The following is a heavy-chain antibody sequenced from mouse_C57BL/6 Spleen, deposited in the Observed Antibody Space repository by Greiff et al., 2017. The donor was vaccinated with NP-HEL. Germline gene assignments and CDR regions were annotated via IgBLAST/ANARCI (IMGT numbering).Heavy chain of an antibody. J-gene: IGHJ4*01. V-gene: IGHV1-26*01. CDR3: ARFWDRNIYAMDY. CDR1: GYTFTDYY. CDR2: INPNNGGT. D-gene: IGHD4-1*01. Sequence: VQLQQSGPELVKPGASVKISCKASGYTFTDYYMNWVKQSHGKSLEWIGDINPNNGGTSYNQKFKGKATLTVDKSSSTAYMELRSLTSEDSAVYYCARFWDRNIYAMDYWGQGTSVTVSS.